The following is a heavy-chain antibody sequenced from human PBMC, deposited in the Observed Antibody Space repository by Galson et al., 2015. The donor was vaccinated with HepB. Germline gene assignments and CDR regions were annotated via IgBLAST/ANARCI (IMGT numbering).Heavy chain of an antibody. Sequence: SVKVSCKASVYTFTGYYLNWVRLAPGQGLEWMGRINPDSGDSNYAQKFQGRVTMTTDTSNSTAYMELKRLKSDDTAVYYCEREGREVMIAFGGVFEGFDYWGQGTLVTVSS. CDR1: VYTFTGYY. V-gene: IGHV1-2*06. CDR2: INPDSGDS. D-gene: IGHD3-16*02. J-gene: IGHJ4*02. CDR3: EREGREVMIAFGGVFEGFDY.